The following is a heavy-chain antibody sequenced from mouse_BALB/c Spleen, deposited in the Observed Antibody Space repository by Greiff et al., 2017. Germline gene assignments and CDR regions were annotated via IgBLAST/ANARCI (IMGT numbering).Heavy chain of an antibody. Sequence: EVKVVESGGGLVQPGGSLKLSCAASGFTFSSYGMSWVRQTPDKRLELVATINSNGGSTYYPDSVKGRFTISRDNAKNTLYLQMSSLKSEDTAMYYCAREGSGYAMDYWGQGTSVTVSS. CDR1: GFTFSSYG. CDR2: INSNGGST. D-gene: IGHD3-1*01. V-gene: IGHV5-6-3*01. CDR3: AREGSGYAMDY. J-gene: IGHJ4*01.